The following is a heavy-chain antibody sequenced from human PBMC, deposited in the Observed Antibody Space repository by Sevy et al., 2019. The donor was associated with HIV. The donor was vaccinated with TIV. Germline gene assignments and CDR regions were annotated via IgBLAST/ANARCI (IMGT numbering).Heavy chain of an antibody. D-gene: IGHD5-18*01. J-gene: IGHJ4*02. CDR1: GFSISTHA. CDR3: AAGDTAFLADLDF. Sequence: GGSLRLSCGASGFSISTHAMNWVRQAPGRGLEWISGISATDGSTPYADSVKGRFTISRDNSKNTVHLQMNSLRAEDTALYYCAAGDTAFLADLDFWGQGTLVTVSS. CDR2: ISATDGST. V-gene: IGHV3-23*01.